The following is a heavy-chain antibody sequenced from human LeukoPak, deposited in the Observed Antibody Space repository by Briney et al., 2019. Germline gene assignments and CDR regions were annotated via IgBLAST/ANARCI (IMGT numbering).Heavy chain of an antibody. CDR1: GLTFSAYP. V-gene: IGHV3-23*01. CDR3: AHSHVDY. CDR2: IGNDGANI. Sequence: PPGGSLRLSCEASGLTFSAYPMKWVRQSPGKALQWISVIGNDGANIHYADSVKGRFTISRDNSKNTLYLQMNSLRAEDTAVYYCAHSHVDYWGQGTLVTVSS. J-gene: IGHJ4*02.